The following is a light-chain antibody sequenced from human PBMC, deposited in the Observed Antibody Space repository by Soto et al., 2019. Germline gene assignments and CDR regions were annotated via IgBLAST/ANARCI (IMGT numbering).Light chain of an antibody. V-gene: IGKV3-20*01. J-gene: IGKJ1*01. CDR3: QQYGNSRT. Sequence: EIVLTQSPGTLSLSPGERATLSCTTSQSVGNSYLAWYQQRPGQAPMLLIYVASSRATGIPDRFSGSGSGTDFTLTISRLEPEDFAVYYCQQYGNSRTFGQGTKVEI. CDR1: QSVGNSY. CDR2: VAS.